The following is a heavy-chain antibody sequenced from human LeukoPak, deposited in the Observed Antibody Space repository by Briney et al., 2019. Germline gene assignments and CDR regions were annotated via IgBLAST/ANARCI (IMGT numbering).Heavy chain of an antibody. CDR3: AKSGYSLPFDY. CDR2: ISSGGSSI. J-gene: IGHJ4*02. D-gene: IGHD3-22*01. Sequence: GGSLRLSCAASGFTFTSYSMNWVRQAPGKGLEWVSYISSGGSSIYYADSVKGRFTISRDNAKNSLYLQMNSLRAEDMAVYYCAKSGYSLPFDYWGQGILVTVSS. CDR1: GFTFTSYS. V-gene: IGHV3-48*01.